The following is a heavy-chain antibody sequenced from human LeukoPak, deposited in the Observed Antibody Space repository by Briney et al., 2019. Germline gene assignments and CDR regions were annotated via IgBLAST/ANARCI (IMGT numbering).Heavy chain of an antibody. CDR1: GGSISSGSYY. D-gene: IGHD3-16*02. Sequence: PSETLSLTCTASGGSISSGSYYWSWIRQPAGKGLEWIGRIYTSGSTNYNPSLKSRVTISVDTSKNQFSLKLSSVTAADTAVYYCARGGAALGVIYWFDPWGQGTLVTVSS. CDR2: IYTSGST. V-gene: IGHV4-61*02. J-gene: IGHJ5*02. CDR3: ARGGAALGVIYWFDP.